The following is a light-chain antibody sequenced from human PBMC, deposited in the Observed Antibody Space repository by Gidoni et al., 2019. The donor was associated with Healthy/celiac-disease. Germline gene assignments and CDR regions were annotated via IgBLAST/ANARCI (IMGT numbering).Light chain of an antibody. CDR3: QQRYSTPWT. CDR1: QSISSY. CDR2: AAS. Sequence: DIQMTPSPSSLSASVGDRVTITCRASQSISSYLNWYQQKPGKAPKLLIYAASSLQSGVASRFSGSGSGTDFTLTISSLQPEDFATYYCQQRYSTPWTFGQGTKVEIK. J-gene: IGKJ1*01. V-gene: IGKV1-39*01.